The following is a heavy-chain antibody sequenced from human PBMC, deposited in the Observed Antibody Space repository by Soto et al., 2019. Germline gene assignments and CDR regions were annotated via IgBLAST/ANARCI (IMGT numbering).Heavy chain of an antibody. CDR3: ARSGGTMIPSDY. CDR1: GYTFTSYD. CDR2: MNPNSGNT. J-gene: IGHJ4*02. V-gene: IGHV1-8*01. D-gene: IGHD3-22*01. Sequence: ASVKVSCKASGYTFTSYDINWVRQATGQGLEWMGWMNPNSGNTGYAQKLQGRVTMTTDTSTSTAYMELRSLRSDDTAVYYCARSGGTMIPSDYWGQGTLVTVSS.